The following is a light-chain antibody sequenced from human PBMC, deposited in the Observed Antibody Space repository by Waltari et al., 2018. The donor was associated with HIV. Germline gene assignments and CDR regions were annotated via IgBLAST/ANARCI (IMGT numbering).Light chain of an antibody. V-gene: IGKV3-15*01. CDR3: QQYNNWPPLVT. Sequence: EIVMTQSPATLSVSPGERATLPCRASQRVSSNLAWYQQKPGQAPRLLIYGASTRATGIPARFSGSGSGTEFTLTISSLQSEDFAVYYCQQYNNWPPLVTFGPGTKVDIK. J-gene: IGKJ3*01. CDR1: QRVSSN. CDR2: GAS.